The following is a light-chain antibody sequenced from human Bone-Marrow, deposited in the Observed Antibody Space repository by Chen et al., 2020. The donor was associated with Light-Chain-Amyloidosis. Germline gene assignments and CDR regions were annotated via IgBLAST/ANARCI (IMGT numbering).Light chain of an antibody. V-gene: IGKV2-28*01. CDR2: LAS. CDR3: MQTLQPLRT. Sequence: IVMTQSPLSLAVTPGESASISCTSNQSLMQNNGYNFLDWYLQKPGQSPQLLIYLASDRASGVPDRFSGSGSGKDFTLKITSVEADDVGVYFGMQTLQPLRTFGQGTKLEI. CDR1: QSLMQNNGYNF. J-gene: IGKJ2*01.